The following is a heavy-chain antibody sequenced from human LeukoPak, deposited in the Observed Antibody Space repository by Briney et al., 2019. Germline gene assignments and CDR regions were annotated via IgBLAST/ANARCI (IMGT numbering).Heavy chain of an antibody. CDR3: AKGGYDFIEVGYFDS. Sequence: GGSLRLSCAASGFTVSSNYVSWVRQSPGKGLEWVSTVIGSVVSTFYADSVKGRFTITRDNSKNTLYLQMNSLRADDTAVYYCAKGGYDFIEVGYFDSWGQGTLVTVSS. CDR2: VIGSVVST. CDR1: GFTVSSNY. J-gene: IGHJ4*02. V-gene: IGHV3-23*01. D-gene: IGHD5-12*01.